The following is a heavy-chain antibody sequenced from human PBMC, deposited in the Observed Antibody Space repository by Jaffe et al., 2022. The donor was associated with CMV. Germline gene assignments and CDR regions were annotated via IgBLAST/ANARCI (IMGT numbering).Heavy chain of an antibody. CDR2: INPNSGGT. D-gene: IGHD6-19*01. CDR3: ARDLVPYSSGYYGEDY. J-gene: IGHJ4*02. CDR1: GYTFTGYY. V-gene: IGHV1-2*02. Sequence: QVQLVQSGAEVKKPGASVKVSCKASGYTFTGYYMHWVRQAPGQGLEWMGWINPNSGGTNYAQKFQGRVTMTRDTSISTAYMELSRLRSDDTAVYYCARDLVPYSSGYYGEDYWGQGTLVTVSS.